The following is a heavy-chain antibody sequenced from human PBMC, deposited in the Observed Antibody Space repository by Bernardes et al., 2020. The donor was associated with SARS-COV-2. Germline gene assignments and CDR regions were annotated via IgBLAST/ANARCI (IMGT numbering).Heavy chain of an antibody. D-gene: IGHD2-15*01. CDR2: ISGSGGST. CDR3: AYGGIETVFDY. CDR1: GFTFSSHA. V-gene: IGHV3-23*01. Sequence: GGSLRPSCGASGFTFSSHAMSWVRQAPGKGLEWVSAISGSGGSTFYADSAKGRFTISRDNSKNTLYLQMNSLRAEDTAVYYCAYGGIETVFDYWGEGTLVTVSS. J-gene: IGHJ4*02.